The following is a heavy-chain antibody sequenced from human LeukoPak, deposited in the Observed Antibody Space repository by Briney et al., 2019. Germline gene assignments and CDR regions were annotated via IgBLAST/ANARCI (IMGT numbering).Heavy chain of an antibody. Sequence: SETLSLTCTVSGGSISSYYWSWIRQPPGKGLEWIGYIYYSGTTNYNPSLKSRVTISVDTSKNQFSLKLSSVTAADTAVYYCARXXYXAAAQYGYWGQGTLVT. CDR1: GGSISSYY. CDR2: IYYSGTT. V-gene: IGHV4-59*01. J-gene: IGHJ4*02. D-gene: IGHD6-13*01. CDR3: ARXXYXAAAQYGY.